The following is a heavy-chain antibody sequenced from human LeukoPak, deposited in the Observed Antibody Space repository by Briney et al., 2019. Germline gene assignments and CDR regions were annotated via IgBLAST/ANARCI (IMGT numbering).Heavy chain of an antibody. CDR1: GGSFSGYC. Sequence: SETLSLTCAVYGGSFSGYCWSWIRQPPGKGREWIGEINHSGSTNYNPSLKSRVTISVDTSKNQFSLKLSSVTAADTAVYYCARARTTRGFDYWGQGTLVTVSS. CDR2: INHSGST. CDR3: ARARTTRGFDY. V-gene: IGHV4-34*01. J-gene: IGHJ4*02. D-gene: IGHD4-17*01.